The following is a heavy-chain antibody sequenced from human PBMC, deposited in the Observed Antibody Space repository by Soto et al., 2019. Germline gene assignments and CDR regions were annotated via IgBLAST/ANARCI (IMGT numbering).Heavy chain of an antibody. Sequence: PGESLKISCKCSGYRFTSHWIAWVRQTPVKGLEWMGTIYPGDSDTRYSPSFQGQVTISVDKSIDTAYLQWSSLKASDTAMDYCARGDFWSGYYWFDPWVQGTLVTISS. CDR2: IYPGDSDT. CDR3: ARGDFWSGYYWFDP. J-gene: IGHJ5*02. D-gene: IGHD3-3*01. CDR1: GYRFTSHW. V-gene: IGHV5-51*01.